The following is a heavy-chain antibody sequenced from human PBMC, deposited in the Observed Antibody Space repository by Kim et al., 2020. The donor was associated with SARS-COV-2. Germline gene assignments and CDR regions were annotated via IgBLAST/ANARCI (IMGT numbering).Heavy chain of an antibody. D-gene: IGHD6-19*01. V-gene: IGHV3-74*01. CDR3: ARVCDSSGLSDFDY. Sequence: ADSVKGQFTISRAHAKNTLYLERNSLRCEDTAVYYCARVCDSSGLSDFDYWGHGTLVTVST. J-gene: IGHJ4*01.